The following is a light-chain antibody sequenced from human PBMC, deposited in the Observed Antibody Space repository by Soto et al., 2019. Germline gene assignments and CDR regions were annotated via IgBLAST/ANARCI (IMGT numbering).Light chain of an antibody. J-gene: IGLJ7*01. V-gene: IGLV1-44*01. CDR1: SSNIGSNT. CDR2: SHN. CDR3: ATWDDSLNSVI. Sequence: QSVLTQPPSASGTPGQRVTISCSGSSSNIGSNTVNWYQHLPGTAPKLLMYSHNQRPSGVPDRFSGSKSGTSASLAISGLQSEDEADYYCATWDDSLNSVIFGGGTQLTVL.